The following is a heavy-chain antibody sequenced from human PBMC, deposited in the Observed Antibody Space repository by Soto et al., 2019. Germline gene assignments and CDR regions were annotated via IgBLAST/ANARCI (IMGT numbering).Heavy chain of an antibody. CDR2: IDPSDSYT. D-gene: IGHD2-15*01. CDR3: ARRGVPESADNGSGVSSYWGFYCYCMEV. V-gene: IGHV5-10-1*01. Sequence: GESLKISCKGSVYSFTSYWIRWVRQMPGKGLEWICRIDPSDSYTNYSPSFQGHVTVSADQSISTAYLQWRSLKASDTAMYYCARRGVPESADNGSGVSSYWGFYCYCMEVVGQGTTVTVSS. J-gene: IGHJ6*02. CDR1: VYSFTSYW.